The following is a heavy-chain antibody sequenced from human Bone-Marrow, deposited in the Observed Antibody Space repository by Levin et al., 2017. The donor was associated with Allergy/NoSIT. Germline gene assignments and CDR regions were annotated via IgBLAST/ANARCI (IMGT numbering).Heavy chain of an antibody. CDR3: TREEGGGLTGNKLENWFDP. Sequence: GESLKISCKASGYTFARHLIHWVRQAPGQGLEWIGLVNPSGGGTTYAQKFQGGVTMTRDTSTSTVFMELSNLRSEDTAVYFCTREEGGGLTGNKLENWFDPWGQGTLVTVSS. CDR1: GYTFARHL. J-gene: IGHJ5*02. V-gene: IGHV1-46*01. CDR2: VNPSGGGT. D-gene: IGHD7-27*01.